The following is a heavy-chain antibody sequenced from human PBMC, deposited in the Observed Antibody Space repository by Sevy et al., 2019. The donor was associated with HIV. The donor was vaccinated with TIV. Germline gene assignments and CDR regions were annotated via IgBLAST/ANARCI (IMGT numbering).Heavy chain of an antibody. J-gene: IGHJ6*02. CDR3: ARDRLLLWFGAFPTAGMDV. Sequence: GGSLRLSCAASGFTFSSYGMHWVRQAPGKGLEWVAVIWYDGSNKYYADSVKGRFTISRDNSKNTLYLQMNSLRAEDTAVYYCARDRLLLWFGAFPTAGMDVWGQGTTVTVSS. CDR1: GFTFSSYG. CDR2: IWYDGSNK. V-gene: IGHV3-33*01. D-gene: IGHD3-10*01.